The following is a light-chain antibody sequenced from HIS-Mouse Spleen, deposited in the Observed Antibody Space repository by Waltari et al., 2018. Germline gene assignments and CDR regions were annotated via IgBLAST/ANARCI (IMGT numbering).Light chain of an antibody. CDR1: SSHVGGSNY. Sequence: QSALTQPPSASGSPGQSVTISCTGTSSHVGGSNYVSWYQQHPGKAPKLMIYEVSKRPSGVPDRFSGSKSGNTASLTVSGLQAEDEADYYCSSYAGSNNSLYVFGTGTKVTVL. CDR2: EVS. CDR3: SSYAGSNNSLYV. V-gene: IGLV2-8*01. J-gene: IGLJ1*01.